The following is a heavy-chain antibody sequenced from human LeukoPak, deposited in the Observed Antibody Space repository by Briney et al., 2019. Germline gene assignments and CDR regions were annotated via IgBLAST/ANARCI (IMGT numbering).Heavy chain of an antibody. V-gene: IGHV3-21*01. CDR3: ARDPNYYDSPFDY. CDR1: GFTFSSYS. CDR2: ISSSSSYI. Sequence: PGGSLRLSCAASGFTFSSYSMNWVRQAPGKGLEWVSSISSSSSYIYYADSVKGRFTISRDNAKNSLYLQMNSLRAEDTAVYYCARDPNYYDSPFDYWGQGTLVTVSS. J-gene: IGHJ4*02. D-gene: IGHD3-22*01.